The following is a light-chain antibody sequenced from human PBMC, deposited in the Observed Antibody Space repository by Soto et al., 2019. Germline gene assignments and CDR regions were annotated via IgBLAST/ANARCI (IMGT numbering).Light chain of an antibody. Sequence: IVLPQNHCNLSLSAGERSALSCVSIESFSNHYLAWYQQKPGQAPRLLIYGASNRATGIPDRFSGSGSGTDFTLPITSLQAEGVAVYYCLHYYATPQPFGQGTKVDIK. CDR1: ESFSNHY. V-gene: IGKV3-20*01. J-gene: IGKJ1*01. CDR3: LHYYATPQP. CDR2: GAS.